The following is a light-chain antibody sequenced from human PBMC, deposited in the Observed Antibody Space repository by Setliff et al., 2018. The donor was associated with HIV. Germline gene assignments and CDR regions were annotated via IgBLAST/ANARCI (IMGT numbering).Light chain of an antibody. Sequence: QSVLTQPASVSGSPGQSITISCTGTSSDVGGYNYVSWYQQHPGKAPKLMIYDVSKRPSGVSNRFSGSKSGNTASLTISGLQAEDEADYYGSSYTSSSTSYVFGTGTKV. CDR3: SSYTSSSTSYV. CDR1: SSDVGGYNY. V-gene: IGLV2-14*01. J-gene: IGLJ1*01. CDR2: DVS.